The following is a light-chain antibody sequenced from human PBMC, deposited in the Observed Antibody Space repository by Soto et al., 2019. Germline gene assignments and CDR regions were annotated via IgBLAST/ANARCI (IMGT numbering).Light chain of an antibody. J-gene: IGKJ1*01. CDR1: QSLLHINGYNY. V-gene: IGKV2-28*01. CDR3: MQGLQSPTT. CDR2: WGS. Sequence: DIVMTQSPLSLPVTPGEPASISCRSSQSLLHINGYNYLDWYLQKPGQSPQLLIYWGSNRASGVPEGFSGSGSCTDFTLKINCVEAADFGVYFCMQGLQSPTTFGQGTKVEIK.